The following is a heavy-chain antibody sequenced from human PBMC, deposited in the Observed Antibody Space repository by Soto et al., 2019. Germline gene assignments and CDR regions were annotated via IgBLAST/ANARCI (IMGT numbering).Heavy chain of an antibody. CDR2: INPNNGDT. J-gene: IGHJ4*02. CDR1: GYFFTSHY. V-gene: IGHV1-2*06. Sequence: GASVKVSCKTSGYFFTSHYIHWVRLAPGRGLEWVGRINPNNGDTNSPQKFQGRVTLTSDTSIRTAYMEMRGLTSDDTALYYCAREIPYGGGSFSLGLWGQGTLVTVSS. D-gene: IGHD3-10*01. CDR3: AREIPYGGGSFSLGL.